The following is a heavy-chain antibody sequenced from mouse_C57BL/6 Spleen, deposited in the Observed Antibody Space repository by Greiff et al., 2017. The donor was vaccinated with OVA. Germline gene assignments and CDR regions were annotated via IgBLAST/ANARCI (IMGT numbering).Heavy chain of an antibody. Sequence: EVQRVESGGGLVQPGGSMKLSCVASGFTFSNYWMNWVRQSPEKGLEWVAQIRLKSDNYATHYAESVKGRFTISRDDSKSSVYLQMNNLRAEDTVIYYCTGFPYYAMYYWGQGTSVTVSS. CDR2: IRLKSDNYAT. J-gene: IGHJ4*01. CDR3: TGFPYYAMYY. V-gene: IGHV6-3*01. CDR1: GFTFSNYW.